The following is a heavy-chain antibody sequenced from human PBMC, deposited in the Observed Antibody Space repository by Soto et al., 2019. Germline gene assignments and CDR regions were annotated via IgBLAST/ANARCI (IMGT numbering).Heavy chain of an antibody. CDR1: GFTFSSYW. J-gene: IGHJ3*02. V-gene: IGHV3-74*01. CDR3: SRLATVRVGAFDI. CDR2: INSDGSGT. D-gene: IGHD4-17*01. Sequence: EVQLVESGGGLVQPGGSLRLSCAASGFTFSSYWMHWVRQAPGKGLVWVSRINSDGSGTSYADSVKGRFTISRDNVKNTLYLQMNSMRAEETAVYYCSRLATVRVGAFDIWGQGTRVTVSS.